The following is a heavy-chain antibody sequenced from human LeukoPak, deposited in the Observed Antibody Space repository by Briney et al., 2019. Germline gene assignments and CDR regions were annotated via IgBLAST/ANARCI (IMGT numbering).Heavy chain of an antibody. CDR1: GYTFTDYF. D-gene: IGHD2-21*01. CDR2: INPNTGGT. J-gene: IGHJ6*03. Sequence: ASVKVSCKASGYTFTDYFIQWVRQAPGQGPEWMGRINPNTGGTNYAQKFQGRVTFTIDMSTNTAYMELSRLRPDDTAVYYCARDGFQGMILYVVYYMDVWGKGTTVTVSS. CDR3: ARDGFQGMILYVVYYMDV. V-gene: IGHV1-2*06.